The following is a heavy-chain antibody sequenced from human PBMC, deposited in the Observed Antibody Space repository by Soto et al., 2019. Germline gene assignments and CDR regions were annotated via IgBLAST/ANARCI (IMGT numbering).Heavy chain of an antibody. V-gene: IGHV3-7*02. CDR2: VKPDGSEK. Sequence: GGSLRLSCAAAGFTFSSYWMSWVRQAPGKGLEWVANVKPDGSEKWYVDSVKGRFTISRDNAKNSLYLQMNSLRAEDTAVYYCARGDNYDTSGPFSDAFDIWGQGTMVTVSS. J-gene: IGHJ3*02. CDR3: ARGDNYDTSGPFSDAFDI. D-gene: IGHD3-22*01. CDR1: GFTFSSYW.